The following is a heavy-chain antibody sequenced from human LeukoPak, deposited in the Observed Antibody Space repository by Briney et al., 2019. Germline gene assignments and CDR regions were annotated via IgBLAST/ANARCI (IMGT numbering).Heavy chain of an antibody. Sequence: SETLSLTCTVSGGSISSYYWNWIRQPPGKGLEWIAYIYYSGITNYNPSLKSRVTISVDTSKNQFSLRLSSVTAADTAVYYCARGGRYYGSSPFDYWGQGTLVTVSS. J-gene: IGHJ4*02. CDR2: IYYSGIT. CDR3: ARGGRYYGSSPFDY. CDR1: GGSISSYY. V-gene: IGHV4-59*01. D-gene: IGHD3-22*01.